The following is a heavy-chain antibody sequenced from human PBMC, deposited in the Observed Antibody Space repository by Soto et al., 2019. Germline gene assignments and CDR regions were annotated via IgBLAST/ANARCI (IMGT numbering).Heavy chain of an antibody. CDR3: GMGGGVGVAGSAAFDM. CDR2: INPATGAT. D-gene: IGHD3-3*01. V-gene: IGHV1-2*02. CDR1: GYPVTAYY. J-gene: IGHJ3*02. Sequence: QLHLVQSGAVVKKPGASVTVSCSASGYPVTAYYMHWVRQAPGRGLEWMGGINPATGATKYTQTFQGRVTMTRGPPTGSVVMELGALLSGDSAVFYLGMGGGVGVAGSAAFDMWGQGTLVTVSS.